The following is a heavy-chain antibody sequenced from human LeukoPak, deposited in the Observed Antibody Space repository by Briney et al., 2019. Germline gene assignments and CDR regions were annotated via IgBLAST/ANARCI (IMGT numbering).Heavy chain of an antibody. CDR1: GGSISSYY. CDR2: IYYSGST. Sequence: PSETLSLTCTVSGGSISSYYWSWIRQPPGKGLEWIGYIYYSGSTNYNPSLKSRVTISVDTSKNQFSLKLSSVTAADTAVYYCARFHSKWLPFGAFDIWGQGTMVTVSS. V-gene: IGHV4-59*01. J-gene: IGHJ3*02. D-gene: IGHD3-22*01. CDR3: ARFHSKWLPFGAFDI.